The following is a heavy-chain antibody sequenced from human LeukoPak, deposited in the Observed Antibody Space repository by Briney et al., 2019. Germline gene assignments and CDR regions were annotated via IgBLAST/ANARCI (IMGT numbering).Heavy chain of an antibody. V-gene: IGHV4-59*01. CDR1: GGSISSYY. D-gene: IGHD3-10*01. CDR3: ARAGLGSYVGGNWFDP. Sequence: SETLSLTCTVSGGSISSYYWSRIRQPPGKGLEWIGYIYYSGSTNYNPSLKSRVTISVDTSKNQFSLKLSSVTAADTAVYYCARAGLGSYVGGNWFDPWGQGTLVTVSS. J-gene: IGHJ5*02. CDR2: IYYSGST.